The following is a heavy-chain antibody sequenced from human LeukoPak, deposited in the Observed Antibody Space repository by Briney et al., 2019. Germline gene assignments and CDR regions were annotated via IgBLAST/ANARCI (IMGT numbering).Heavy chain of an antibody. CDR1: GYTFNGYY. CDR2: ISGYNGNT. D-gene: IGHD6-13*01. V-gene: IGHV1-18*04. Sequence: ASVKVSCKASGYTFNGYYMHWVRQAPGQGLEWMGWISGYNGNTNYAQKLQGRVTMTTDTSTSTAYMELRSLRSDDTAVYYCARDFRRGRDSSMSNWYYWGQGTLVTVSS. J-gene: IGHJ4*02. CDR3: ARDFRRGRDSSMSNWYY.